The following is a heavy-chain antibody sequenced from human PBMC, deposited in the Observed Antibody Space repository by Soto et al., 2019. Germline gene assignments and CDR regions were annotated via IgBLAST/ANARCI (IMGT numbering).Heavy chain of an antibody. D-gene: IGHD6-19*01. CDR2: ISGNGANT. Sequence: EVQLLESGGGLVQPGGSLRLSCAASGFSFSTYAMSWVRQAPGKGLEWVSTISGNGANTHYADSVKGRFSISRDNSKNTLYIQMNSLRAEDTAVYFCAKDYGSSRYFFDYWGQGALVTVSS. CDR3: AKDYGSSRYFFDY. V-gene: IGHV3-23*01. J-gene: IGHJ4*02. CDR1: GFSFSTYA.